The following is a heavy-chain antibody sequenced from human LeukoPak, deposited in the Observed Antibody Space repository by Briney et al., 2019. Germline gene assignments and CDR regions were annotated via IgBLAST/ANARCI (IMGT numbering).Heavy chain of an antibody. CDR1: GFTFSSYG. J-gene: IGHJ4*02. Sequence: PGRSLRLSCAASGFTFSSYGMHWVRQAPGKGLEWVAVISYDGSNKYYADSVKGRFTISRDNSKNTLYLQMNSLRAEDTAVYYCAKDLFTVTTEIGIDYWGQGTLVTVSS. D-gene: IGHD4-17*01. CDR2: ISYDGSNK. CDR3: AKDLFTVTTEIGIDY. V-gene: IGHV3-30*18.